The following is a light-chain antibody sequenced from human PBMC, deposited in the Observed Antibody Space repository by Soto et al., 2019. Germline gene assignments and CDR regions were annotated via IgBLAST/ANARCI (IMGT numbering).Light chain of an antibody. CDR3: SSYTSSSTLGV. J-gene: IGLJ1*01. CDR1: SSVVGGYNY. CDR2: DVS. V-gene: IGLV2-14*01. Sequence: QSALAQPSSVSGSPGQSITISCAGTSSVVGGYNYVSWYHQHPGKAPKLMIYDVSNRPSGVSNRFSGSKSGNTASLTISGLQAEDEADYYCSSYTSSSTLGVFGTGTKVTVL.